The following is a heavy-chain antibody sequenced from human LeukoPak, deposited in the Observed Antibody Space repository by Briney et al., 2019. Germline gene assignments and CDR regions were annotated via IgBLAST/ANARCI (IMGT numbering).Heavy chain of an antibody. Sequence: PSETLSLTCGVSGASISSTNWWSWVRQPPGKGLEWIGEMYHSGSSNYNPSLKSRVTISVDKSKNQFSLKLSSVTAADTAVYYCARGQYYYDSSGYYDPYYYYYMDVWGKGTTVTISS. CDR2: MYHSGSS. D-gene: IGHD3-22*01. V-gene: IGHV4-4*02. CDR3: ARGQYYYDSSGYYDPYYYYYMDV. CDR1: GASISSTNW. J-gene: IGHJ6*03.